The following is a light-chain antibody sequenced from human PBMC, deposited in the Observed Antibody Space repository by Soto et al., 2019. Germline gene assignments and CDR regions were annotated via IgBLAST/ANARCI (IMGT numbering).Light chain of an antibody. CDR3: QQYGSSYT. CDR1: QSVSSSY. Sequence: EIVLTQSPGTLSLSPGERATLSCRASQSVSSSYLAWYQQKPGQAPRLLIYGASSRATGIPDRFSGSGSGTDFTLIISRLEPEDFAVYYCQQYGSSYTFGQGTKV. CDR2: GAS. J-gene: IGKJ2*01. V-gene: IGKV3-20*01.